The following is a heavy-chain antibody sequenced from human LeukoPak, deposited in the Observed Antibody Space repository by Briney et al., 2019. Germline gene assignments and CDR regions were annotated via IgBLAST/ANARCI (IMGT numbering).Heavy chain of an antibody. CDR1: GDSISGYY. J-gene: IGHJ6*03. CDR2: IYYGGST. CDR3: ARASVPYYYYYYMDV. V-gene: IGHV4-59*01. Sequence: SETLSLTCTVSGDSISGYYWSWIRQPPQKGLEWIAYIYYGGSTNYNPSFKSRVTISVDTSKNQFSLKLSSVTAADTAVYYCARASVPYYYYYYMDVWGKGTTVTVSS. D-gene: IGHD2-2*01.